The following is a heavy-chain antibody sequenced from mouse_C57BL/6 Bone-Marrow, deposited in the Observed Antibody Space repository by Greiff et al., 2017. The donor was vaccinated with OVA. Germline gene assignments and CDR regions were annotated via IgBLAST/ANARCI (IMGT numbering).Heavy chain of an antibody. D-gene: IGHD2-3*01. CDR1: GYSITSDY. CDR2: ISYSGST. Sequence: EVKLKESGPGLAKPSQTLSLTCSVTGYSITSDYWNWIRKFPGNKLEYMGYISYSGSTYYNPSLKSRISITRDTSKNQYYLQLNSVTTEDTATYYCARYDYDGYYGYAMDYWGQGTSVTVSS. J-gene: IGHJ4*01. V-gene: IGHV3-8*01. CDR3: ARYDYDGYYGYAMDY.